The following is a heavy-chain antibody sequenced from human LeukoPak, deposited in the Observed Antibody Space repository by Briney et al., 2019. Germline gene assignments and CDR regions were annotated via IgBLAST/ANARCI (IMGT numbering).Heavy chain of an antibody. Sequence: SETLSLTCAVYGGSFSGYYWSWIRQPPGKGLEWIGEINHSGSTNYNPSLKSRVTKSVDTSKNQFSLKLSSVTAADTAVYYCARGSGFDCSSTSCSPFDYWGQGTLVTVSS. CDR1: GGSFSGYY. V-gene: IGHV4-34*01. CDR2: INHSGST. CDR3: ARGSGFDCSSTSCSPFDY. J-gene: IGHJ4*02. D-gene: IGHD2-2*01.